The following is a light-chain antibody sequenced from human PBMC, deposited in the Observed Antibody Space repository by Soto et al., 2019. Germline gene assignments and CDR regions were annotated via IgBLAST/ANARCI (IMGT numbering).Light chain of an antibody. CDR3: QQSYNIPYT. V-gene: IGKV1-39*01. Sequence: DIQMTQSPSSLSASVGDRITIACRTSQRISSYLHWYQHKPGKAPKLLISRVSSLQSGVPSRFSGSGSGTEFTLTISSLQPEDFATYYCQQSYNIPYTFGQGTKLEIK. CDR2: RVS. J-gene: IGKJ2*01. CDR1: QRISSY.